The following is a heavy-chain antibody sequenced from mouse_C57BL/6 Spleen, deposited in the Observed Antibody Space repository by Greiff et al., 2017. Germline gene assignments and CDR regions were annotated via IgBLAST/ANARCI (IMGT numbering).Heavy chain of an antibody. J-gene: IGHJ1*03. CDR2: INPSSGYT. D-gene: IGHD2-1*01. CDR1: GYTFTSYW. Sequence: QVQLQQSGAELATPGASVKLSCKASGYTFTSYWMHWVNQSPGQGLEWIGYINPSSGYTKYNQKFKDKATLTADKSSSTAYMQLSSLTYEDSAVYYCARPTNYGNYDWYFDVWGTGTTVTVSS. V-gene: IGHV1-7*01. CDR3: ARPTNYGNYDWYFDV.